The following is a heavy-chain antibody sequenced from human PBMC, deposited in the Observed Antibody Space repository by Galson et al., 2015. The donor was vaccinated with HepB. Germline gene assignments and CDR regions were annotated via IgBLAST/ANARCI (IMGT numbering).Heavy chain of an antibody. J-gene: IGHJ4*02. V-gene: IGHV3-43*01. CDR1: GFTFDDST. CDR2: ISWDGGST. Sequence: SLRLPCAASGFTFDDSTTHWVRQAPGKGLEWVSLISWDGGSTYYADSVKGRFTISRDNSKNSLYLQMNSLRTEDTALYYCAKEAGIAVAGQTTYYFDYWGQGTLVTVSS. D-gene: IGHD6-19*01. CDR3: AKEAGIAVAGQTTYYFDY.